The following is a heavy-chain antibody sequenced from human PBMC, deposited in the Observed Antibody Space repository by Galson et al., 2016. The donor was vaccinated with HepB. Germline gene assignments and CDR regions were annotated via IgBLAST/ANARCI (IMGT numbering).Heavy chain of an antibody. CDR2: IHHSGGT. V-gene: IGHV4-4*02. J-gene: IGHJ6*02. Sequence: SETLSLTCAVSGGSVSSTNWWSWVRQSPGKGLEWIGEIHHSGGTKYNPSPNSRVTISVDKAKNPFSLKMTSVTAADTAVYYCASPRGTIVVPQYYYFGFDVWGQGTTVTVSS. CDR1: GGSVSSTNW. D-gene: IGHD2-21*01. CDR3: ASPRGTIVVPQYYYFGFDV.